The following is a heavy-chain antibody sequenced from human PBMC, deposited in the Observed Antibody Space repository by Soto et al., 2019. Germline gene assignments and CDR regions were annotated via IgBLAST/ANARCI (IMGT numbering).Heavy chain of an antibody. CDR2: IYYSGST. CDR1: GGSISSSSYY. V-gene: IGHV4-39*01. CDR3: ARNRYVVWGVNSTSFDY. Sequence: SETLSLTCTVSGGSISSSSYYWGWIRQPPGKGLEWIGSIYYSGSTYYNPSLKSRVTISVDTSKNQFSLKLSSVTAADTAVYYCARNRYVVWGVNSTSFDYWGQGTLVTVSS. D-gene: IGHD3-10*01. J-gene: IGHJ4*02.